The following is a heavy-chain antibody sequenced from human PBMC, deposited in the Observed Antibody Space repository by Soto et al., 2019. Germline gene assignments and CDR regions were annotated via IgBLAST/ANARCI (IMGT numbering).Heavy chain of an antibody. V-gene: IGHV4-4*02. CDR2: IYHSGST. Sequence: QVQLQESGPGLVKPSGTLSLTCAVSGGSISSSNWWSWVRQPPGQGLEWIGEIYHSGSTNYNPSLKRRVTISVDKSKNQFSLKLRSVTAADTAVYYCALDSSSSHGGLYYYAMDVWGQGTTVTVSS. CDR1: GGSISSSNW. J-gene: IGHJ6*02. D-gene: IGHD6-6*01. CDR3: ALDSSSSHGGLYYYAMDV.